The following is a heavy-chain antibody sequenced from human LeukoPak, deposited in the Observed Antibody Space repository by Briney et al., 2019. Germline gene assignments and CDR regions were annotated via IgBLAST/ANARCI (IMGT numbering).Heavy chain of an antibody. CDR3: ARDEQADYYDSSGYRHLDY. CDR1: GYTFTSYG. J-gene: IGHJ4*02. D-gene: IGHD3-22*01. Sequence: GASVKVSCKASGYTFTSYGISWVRQAPGQGLEWMGWISAYNGNTNYAQKLQGRVTMTTDTSTSTAYMELRSLRSDDTAVYYCARDEQADYYDSSGYRHLDYWGQGTLVTVSS. V-gene: IGHV1-18*01. CDR2: ISAYNGNT.